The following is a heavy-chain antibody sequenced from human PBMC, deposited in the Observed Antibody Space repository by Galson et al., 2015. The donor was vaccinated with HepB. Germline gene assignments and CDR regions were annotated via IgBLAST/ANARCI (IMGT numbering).Heavy chain of an antibody. V-gene: IGHV1-2*06. CDR2: INPNSGGT. D-gene: IGHD4-11*01. CDR1: GYTFTGYY. J-gene: IGHJ6*03. Sequence: SVKVSCKASGYTFTGYYMHWVRQAPGQGLEWMGRINPNSGGTNYAQKFQGRVTMTRDTSISTAYMELSRLRSDDTAVYYCARVIPTVTKAVSYYYYMDVWGKGTTVTVSS. CDR3: ARVIPTVTKAVSYYYYMDV.